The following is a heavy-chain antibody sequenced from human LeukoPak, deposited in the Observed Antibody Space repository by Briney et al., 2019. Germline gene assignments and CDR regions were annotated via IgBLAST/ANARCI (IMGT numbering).Heavy chain of an antibody. CDR3: ARGRHPRGYAGNYYYCYYRDV. Sequence: SETLSLTCAVYGGSFSGYYWSWIRQPPGKGLEWIGEINHSGSTNYNPSLKSRVTISVDASKNQFSLKLSSVTAADTAVYYCARGRHPRGYAGNYYYCYYRDVWGKGTTVTVSS. D-gene: IGHD5-12*01. V-gene: IGHV4-34*01. J-gene: IGHJ6*03. CDR1: GGSFSGYY. CDR2: INHSGST.